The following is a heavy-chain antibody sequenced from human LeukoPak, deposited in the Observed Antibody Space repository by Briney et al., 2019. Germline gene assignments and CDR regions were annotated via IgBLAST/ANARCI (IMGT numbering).Heavy chain of an antibody. J-gene: IGHJ4*02. CDR1: GFTFSSYW. CDR3: ARDPRKYYYDSSGYHDY. V-gene: IGHV3-74*01. CDR2: INSDGSST. D-gene: IGHD3-22*01. Sequence: PGGSLRLSCAASGFTFSSYWMHWVRQAPGKGLVWVSRINSDGSSTSYADSVKGRFTISRDNAKNTPYLQMNSLRAEDTAVYCCARDPRKYYYDSSGYHDYWGQGTLVTVSS.